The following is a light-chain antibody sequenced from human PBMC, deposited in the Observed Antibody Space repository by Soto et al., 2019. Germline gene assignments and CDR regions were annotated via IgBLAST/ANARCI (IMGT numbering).Light chain of an antibody. CDR2: STN. CDR3: VLYMGSGIGV. Sequence: QAVVTQEPSFSVSPGRTVTLTCGLSSGSVSASNYPSWYQQTPGRAPRMLIYSTNTRSSGVPDRFSASILGNKAALTITGAQADDECDYYCVLYMGSGIGVFGGGTKLTVL. J-gene: IGLJ3*02. CDR1: SGSVSASNY. V-gene: IGLV8-61*01.